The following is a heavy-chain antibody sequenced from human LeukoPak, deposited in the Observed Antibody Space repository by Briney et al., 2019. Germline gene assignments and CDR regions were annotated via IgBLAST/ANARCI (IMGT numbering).Heavy chain of an antibody. Sequence: GGSLRLSCAASGFTFSRYSMNWVRQAPGKGLEWVSSISSSSSYIYYADSVKGRFTISRDNAKNSLYLQMNSLRAEDTAVYYCARDGEVRWFDPWGQGTLVTVSS. CDR1: GFTFSRYS. D-gene: IGHD3-16*01. J-gene: IGHJ5*02. CDR2: ISSSSSYI. CDR3: ARDGEVRWFDP. V-gene: IGHV3-21*01.